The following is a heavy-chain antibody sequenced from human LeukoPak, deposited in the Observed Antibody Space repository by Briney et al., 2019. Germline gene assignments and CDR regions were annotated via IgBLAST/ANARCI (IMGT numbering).Heavy chain of an antibody. V-gene: IGHV4-34*01. CDR3: ASSTYGSGELD. CDR2: INHSGST. D-gene: IGHD3-10*01. Sequence: SETLSPTCAVYGVSFSGYYWSWIRQPPGKGLEWIGEINHSGSTNYNPSLKSRVTISVDTSKNQFSLKLSSVTAADTAVYYCASSTYGSGELDWGQGTLVTVSS. J-gene: IGHJ4*02. CDR1: GVSFSGYY.